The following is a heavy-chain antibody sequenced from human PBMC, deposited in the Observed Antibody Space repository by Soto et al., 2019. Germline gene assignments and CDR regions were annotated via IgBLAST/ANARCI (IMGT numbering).Heavy chain of an antibody. CDR1: GGPISDYY. V-gene: IGHV4-59*01. Sequence: SETLSLTFNVSGGPISDYYWSGIRQSPGKGLEWIGYIYHSGSTYYNPSLKSRVTISLDASKTQFSLKLSSLTTADTALYYCPRASRNYFAYWGQGALVTVSS. CDR3: PRASRNYFAY. CDR2: IYHSGST. J-gene: IGHJ4*02.